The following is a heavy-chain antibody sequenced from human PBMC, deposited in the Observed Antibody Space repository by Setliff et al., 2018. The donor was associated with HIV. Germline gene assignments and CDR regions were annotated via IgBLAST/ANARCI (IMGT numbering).Heavy chain of an antibody. J-gene: IGHJ4*02. CDR2: VYHSGTT. V-gene: IGHV4-59*08. Sequence: SETLSLTCTVSGGSISRYYWSWIRQPPGKGLEWIGSVYHSGTTYYNPSLKSRVTISVDMSNNQFSLKVTSVTAADTAVYYCMRGRSITIFGVAYFDFWGQGTQVTVSS. D-gene: IGHD3-3*01. CDR1: GGSISRYY. CDR3: MRGRSITIFGVAYFDF.